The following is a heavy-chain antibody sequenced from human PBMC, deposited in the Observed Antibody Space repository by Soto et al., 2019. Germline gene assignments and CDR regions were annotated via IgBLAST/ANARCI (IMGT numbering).Heavy chain of an antibody. CDR1: GFTFSSYW. V-gene: IGHV3-7*01. J-gene: IGHJ4*02. D-gene: IGHD2-21*02. Sequence: GGSLRLSCAASGFTFSSYWMSWVRQAPGKGLEWVANIKQDGSEKYYVDSVKGRFTISRDNAKNSLYLQMNSLRAEDTAVYYCARDRGDLEPWSDYWGQGTLVTVSS. CDR3: ARDRGDLEPWSDY. CDR2: IKQDGSEK.